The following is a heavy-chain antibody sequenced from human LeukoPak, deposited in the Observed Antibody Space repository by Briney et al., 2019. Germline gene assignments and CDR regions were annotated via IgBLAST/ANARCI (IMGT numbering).Heavy chain of an antibody. Sequence: SETLSLTCTVSGGSISSYYWSWIRQPPGKGLEWIGYIYYSGSTNYNPSLKSRVTISVDTSKNQFSLKLSSVTAADTAVYYCARDSGGYCSSTSCSIDYWGQGTLVTVSS. D-gene: IGHD2-2*01. CDR2: IYYSGST. CDR1: GGSISSYY. CDR3: ARDSGGYCSSTSCSIDY. J-gene: IGHJ4*02. V-gene: IGHV4-59*01.